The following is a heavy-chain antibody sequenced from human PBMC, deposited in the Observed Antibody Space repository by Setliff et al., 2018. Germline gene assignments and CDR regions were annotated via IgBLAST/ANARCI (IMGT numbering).Heavy chain of an antibody. V-gene: IGHV1-18*01. CDR1: GYTFISYG. CDR2: ISPYNGDT. D-gene: IGHD3-10*01. Sequence: RASVKVSCKASGYTFISYGISWVRRAPGQGLEWIGWISPYNGDTKLAQKLQGRVTMTTDTSTSTGYMELRSLISDDTAVYYCARSPPNRGVGQGHYMDVWGKGTTVTVS. CDR3: ARSPPNRGVGQGHYMDV. J-gene: IGHJ6*03.